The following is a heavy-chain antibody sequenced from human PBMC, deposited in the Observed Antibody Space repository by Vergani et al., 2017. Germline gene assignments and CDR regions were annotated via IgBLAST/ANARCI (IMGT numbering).Heavy chain of an antibody. J-gene: IGHJ4*02. CDR2: ISYDGSYE. CDR3: ARDPGSSSGDY. CDR1: GFTFSSYA. Sequence: QVQLVESGGGVVQPGRSLRLSCAASGFTFSSYAMHWVRQAPGKGLEWVALISYDGSYEYYADSVKGRFTISRDNSKNTMYLQMNSLRTEDTAVYYCARDPGSSSGDYWGQGTLVTVSS. D-gene: IGHD6-6*01. V-gene: IGHV3-30*04.